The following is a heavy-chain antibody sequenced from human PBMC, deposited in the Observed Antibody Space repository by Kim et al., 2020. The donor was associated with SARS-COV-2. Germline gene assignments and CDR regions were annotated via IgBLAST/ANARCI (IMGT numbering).Heavy chain of an antibody. Sequence: ASVKVSCKASGYTLTNFDINWVRQATGQGPEWMGWMDPKSGRRGSAQKFQGRLTLTRNTAMRTAYMELTGLTAEDTAVYYCARVGSGILGPWGQGTLVTV. J-gene: IGHJ5*02. D-gene: IGHD3-10*01. V-gene: IGHV1-8*01. CDR3: ARVGSGILGP. CDR1: GYTLTNFD. CDR2: MDPKSGRR.